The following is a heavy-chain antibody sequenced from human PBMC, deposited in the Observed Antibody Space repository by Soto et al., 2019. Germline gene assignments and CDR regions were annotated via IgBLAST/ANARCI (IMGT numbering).Heavy chain of an antibody. J-gene: IGHJ6*02. CDR2: ISTSSRNI. CDR1: GLTLTTYS. D-gene: IGHD1-1*01. V-gene: IGHV3-21*01. CDR3: AKRGPPGEEWNGVDYYYGMDV. Sequence: DVQLVESGGGLVKPGGSLRLSCAASGLTLTTYSMNWVRQAPGKGLEWVSSISTSSRNIYYADSVKGRFTIFRDNAKNSLYLQMNSLRAEGTAVYYCAKRGPPGEEWNGVDYYYGMDVWGQRTTVAVSS.